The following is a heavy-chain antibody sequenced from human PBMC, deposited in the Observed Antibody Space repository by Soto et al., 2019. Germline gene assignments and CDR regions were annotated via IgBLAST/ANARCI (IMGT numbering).Heavy chain of an antibody. CDR3: ARGSGYCSSSGLYYFDY. V-gene: IGHV1-2*04. Sequence: ASVKVSCKASGYTFTGYYMHWVRQAPGQGLEWMGWINPNSGGTNYAQKFQGWVTMTRDTSISTAYMELSRLRSDDTAVYYCARGSGYCSSSGLYYFDYWGQGTLVTVSS. CDR2: INPNSGGT. J-gene: IGHJ4*02. D-gene: IGHD2-2*03. CDR1: GYTFTGYY.